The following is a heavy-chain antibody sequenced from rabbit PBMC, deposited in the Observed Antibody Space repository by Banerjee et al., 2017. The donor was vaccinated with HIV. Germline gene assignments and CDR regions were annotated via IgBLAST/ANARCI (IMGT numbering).Heavy chain of an antibody. CDR3: ARDGSGWGANFNL. V-gene: IGHV1S43*01. CDR1: GFSFSSNYW. D-gene: IGHD4-1*01. CDR2: IYSSNGDK. Sequence: QEQLEESGGDLVKPEGSLTLTCTASGFSFSSNYWLCWVRQAPGKGLELIACIYSSNGDKWYASWVNGRFTISRSTSLNTVDLKMTSLTAADMATYFCARDGSGWGANFNLWGPGTLVTVS. J-gene: IGHJ4*01.